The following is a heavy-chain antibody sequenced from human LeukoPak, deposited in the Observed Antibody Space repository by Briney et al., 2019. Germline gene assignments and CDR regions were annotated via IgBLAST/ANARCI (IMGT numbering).Heavy chain of an antibody. CDR2: IHARGNT. J-gene: IGHJ5*02. D-gene: IGHD3-10*01. CDR3: AIVEVEHYGSGSSTWFDL. CDR1: DDTISSGLYY. Sequence: SETLSLTCTVSDDTISSGLYYWSWIRQPAGRGLEWIGRIHARGNTNYNPSLNSRVIISVDSSRRQFSLKLSSVSAADTAVYYCAIVEVEHYGSGSSTWFDLWGQGTLVAVSS. V-gene: IGHV4-61*02.